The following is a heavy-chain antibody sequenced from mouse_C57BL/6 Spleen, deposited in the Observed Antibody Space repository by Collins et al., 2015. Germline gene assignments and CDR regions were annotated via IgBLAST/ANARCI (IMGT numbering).Heavy chain of an antibody. D-gene: IGHD2-3*01. J-gene: IGHJ2*01. CDR1: GFTFSTYA. V-gene: IGHV5-6-5*01. CDR2: ISSGGSI. Sequence: EVKLVESGGGLVKPGGSLKLSCAASGFTFSTYAMSWVRQTPEKRLEWVASISSGGSIYYPDSVKGRFTISRDNARNILYLQMSSLRSEGTAMYYCARGDDGYFGYFDYWGQGTTLTVSS. CDR3: ARGDDGYFGYFDY.